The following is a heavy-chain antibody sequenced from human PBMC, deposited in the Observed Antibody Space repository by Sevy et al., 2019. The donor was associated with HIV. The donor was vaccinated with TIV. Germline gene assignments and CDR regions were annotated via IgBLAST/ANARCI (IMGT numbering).Heavy chain of an antibody. Sequence: GGSLRLSCAVSGFTFTSYAMNWVRQAPGKGLEWVSGVSGSGGSTYYADSVKGRFSISRDNSRNTLYLQINSLRAEDTAVYYCVKDVAYDNTYLDYWGPGTLATVSS. V-gene: IGHV3-23*01. J-gene: IGHJ4*02. CDR2: VSGSGGST. CDR3: VKDVAYDNTYLDY. D-gene: IGHD3-22*01. CDR1: GFTFTSYA.